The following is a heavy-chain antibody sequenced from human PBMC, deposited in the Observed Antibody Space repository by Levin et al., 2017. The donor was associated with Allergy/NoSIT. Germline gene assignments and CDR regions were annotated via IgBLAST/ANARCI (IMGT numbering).Heavy chain of an antibody. J-gene: IGHJ4*02. CDR1: GFSFITYW. Sequence: GGSLRLSCQVSGFSFITYWIGWVRQMPGKGLEWMGVIQPADSSTRYSPSFLDQVTISADKSISTVYLQWSSLKASDTAMYYCARHNDFSSGYSQPYYFDYWGQGTLVTVSS. CDR3: ARHNDFSSGYSQPYYFDY. CDR2: IQPADSST. V-gene: IGHV5-51*01. D-gene: IGHD3-3*01.